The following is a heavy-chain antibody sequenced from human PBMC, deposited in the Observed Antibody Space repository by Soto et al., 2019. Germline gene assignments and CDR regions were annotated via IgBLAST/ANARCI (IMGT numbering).Heavy chain of an antibody. Sequence: EVQLLDSGGGWVQPGGSLRLSCATSGFTFSSYPMNWVRQAPGKGLEWVSGISAGGDSTYYADSVKGGFTIFRDNYKNSVYLQMDSLRAEATAVYYCARRVWGQGTLVTVSS. CDR3: ARRV. J-gene: IGHJ4*02. CDR1: GFTFSSYP. V-gene: IGHV3-23*01. CDR2: ISAGGDST.